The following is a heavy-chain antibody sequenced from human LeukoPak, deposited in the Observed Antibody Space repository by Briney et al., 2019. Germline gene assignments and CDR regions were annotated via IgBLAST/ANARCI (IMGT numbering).Heavy chain of an antibody. D-gene: IGHD6-19*01. J-gene: IGHJ1*01. CDR3: ATGSGLASAEYFQH. CDR2: FDPEDGET. CDR1: KYTLTELS. Sequence: ASVKVSCKVSKYTLTELSMHWVRQAPGKGIEWVGGFDPEDGETTYTQKFQGRVTMTEDTSTDTAYMELSNLRSEDTAVYYCATGSGLASAEYFQHWGQGTLVTVSS. V-gene: IGHV1-24*01.